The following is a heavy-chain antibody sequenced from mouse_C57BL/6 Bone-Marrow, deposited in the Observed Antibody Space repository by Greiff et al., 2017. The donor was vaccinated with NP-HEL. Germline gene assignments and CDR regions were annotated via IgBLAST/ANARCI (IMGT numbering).Heavy chain of an antibody. CDR1: GYTFTSYW. J-gene: IGHJ3*01. V-gene: IGHV1-69*01. Sequence: QVQLQQPGAELVMPGASVKLSCQASGYTFTSYWMHWVKQRPGQGLEWIGEIDPSDSYTNYNQKFKGKSTLTVDKSSSTAYMKLSSLTSEDSAVYYCARKETSAWFAYWGQGTLVTVSA. CDR3: ARKETSAWFAY. CDR2: IDPSDSYT.